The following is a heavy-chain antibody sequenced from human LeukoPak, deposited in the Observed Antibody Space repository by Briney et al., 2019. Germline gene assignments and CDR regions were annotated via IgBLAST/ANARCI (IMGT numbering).Heavy chain of an antibody. V-gene: IGHV3-30*04. J-gene: IGHJ3*02. CDR1: GFTFSSYA. D-gene: IGHD3-10*01. CDR2: ISYDGSNK. Sequence: PGGSLRLSCAASGFTFSSYAMHWVRQAPGKGLEWVAVISYDGSNKYYADSVKGRFTISRDNAKNSLYLQMNSLRAEDTAVYYCARVGGYGSGPYAFDIWGQGTMVTVSS. CDR3: ARVGGYGSGPYAFDI.